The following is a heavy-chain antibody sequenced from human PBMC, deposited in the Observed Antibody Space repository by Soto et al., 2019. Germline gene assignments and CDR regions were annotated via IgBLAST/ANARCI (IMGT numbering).Heavy chain of an antibody. V-gene: IGHV4-59*08. CDR3: TSLPAGLYSSSPRNFDY. CDR1: GGSISSFY. D-gene: IGHD6-6*01. CDR2: IYYSGST. J-gene: IGHJ4*02. Sequence: SETLSLICTVSGGSISSFYWSWIRQPPGKGLEWIGYIYYSGSTNYNPSLKSRVTISVDTSKNQFSLKLSSVTAADTAVYYCTSLPAGLYSSSPRNFDYWGQGTLVTVSS.